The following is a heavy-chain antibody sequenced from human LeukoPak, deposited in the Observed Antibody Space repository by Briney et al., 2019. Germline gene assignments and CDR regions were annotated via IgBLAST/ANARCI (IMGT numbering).Heavy chain of an antibody. CDR3: ARDYYSAGDY. V-gene: IGHV3-74*01. J-gene: IGHJ4*02. Sequence: GGSLRLSCAASGFTFSGYWMHWVRQVPGKGLVWVSRINTDGSTTTYADSVKGRFTISGDNAKNTLHLQMNSLRAEDTAVYYCARDYYSAGDYWGQGTLVTVSS. CDR2: INTDGSTT. D-gene: IGHD3-10*01. CDR1: GFTFSGYW.